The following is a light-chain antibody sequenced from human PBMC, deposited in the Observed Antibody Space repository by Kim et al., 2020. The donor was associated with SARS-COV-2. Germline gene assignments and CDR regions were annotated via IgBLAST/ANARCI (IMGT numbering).Light chain of an antibody. Sequence: GTTVSLSYARTGGSIATNYVPWYQLRPGSAPTIVIYEDHQRPSGVPERFSGSIDPSSNSASLTISGLETEDEADYYCQSYDATIRVFGGGTQLTVL. CDR1: GGSIATNY. J-gene: IGLJ3*02. CDR3: QSYDATIRV. V-gene: IGLV6-57*03. CDR2: EDH.